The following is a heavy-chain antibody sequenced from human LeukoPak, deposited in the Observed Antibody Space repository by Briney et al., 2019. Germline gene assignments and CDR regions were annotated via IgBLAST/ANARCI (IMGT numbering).Heavy chain of an antibody. CDR2: IYYSGST. CDR1: GDSISSGSYY. CDR3: ARNSSGWSFDY. V-gene: IGHV4-39*01. Sequence: SETLSLTCTVSGDSISSGSYYWGWTRQSPGKDLEWIGSIYYSGSTHYNPSLKSRVTISVDTSKKQFSLKLSSVTAADTAVYYCARNSSGWSFDYWGQGTLVTVSS. J-gene: IGHJ4*01. D-gene: IGHD6-19*01.